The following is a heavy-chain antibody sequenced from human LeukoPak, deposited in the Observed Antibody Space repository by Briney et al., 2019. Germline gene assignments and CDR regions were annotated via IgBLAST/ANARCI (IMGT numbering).Heavy chain of an antibody. CDR2: ISGSGGST. CDR3: ARGAGGAYYYYYMDV. V-gene: IGHV3-23*01. D-gene: IGHD3-16*01. J-gene: IGHJ6*03. CDR1: GFTFSSYS. Sequence: GGALRLSCAASGFTFSSYSMRWVRQAPGEGVEWVSAISGSGGSTYYADSVKGRFTISRDNSKNTLYLQMNSLRAEDTAVYYCARGAGGAYYYYYMDVWGKGTTVTVSS.